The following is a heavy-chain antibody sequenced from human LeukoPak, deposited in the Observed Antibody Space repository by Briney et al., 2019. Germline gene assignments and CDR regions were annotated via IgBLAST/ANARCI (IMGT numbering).Heavy chain of an antibody. CDR3: VRGPRYYDDSGFHYGVFDI. J-gene: IGHJ3*02. V-gene: IGHV3-23*03. Sequence: GGSLRLSCAVSGFTFSSYAMSWVRQAPGKGLQWVSVIHPGSDIYYADSVKGRFIISRDNSKNTLFLQMNSLTADDTAVYYCVRGPRYYDDSGFHYGVFDIWGQGTVVTVSS. CDR2: IHPGSDI. CDR1: GFTFSSYA. D-gene: IGHD3-22*01.